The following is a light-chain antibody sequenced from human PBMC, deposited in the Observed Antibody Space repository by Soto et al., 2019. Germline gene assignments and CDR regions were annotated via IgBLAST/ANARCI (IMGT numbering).Light chain of an antibody. CDR1: QSVRSSY. CDR3: QHYGSSPWT. Sequence: EIVLTQSPGTLSLSPGERATLSCRASQSVRSSYLAWYQQNPGQPPRLLIYDATNRATGIPDRFSGSGSGTAFTLTISSLEPEDFAVYYCQHYGSSPWTFGQGTKVEIK. J-gene: IGKJ1*01. CDR2: DAT. V-gene: IGKV3-20*01.